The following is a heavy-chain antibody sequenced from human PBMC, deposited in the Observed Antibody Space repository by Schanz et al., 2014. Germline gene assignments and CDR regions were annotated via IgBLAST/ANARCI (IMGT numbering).Heavy chain of an antibody. Sequence: DVRLVESGGGLAQPGGSLRLSCVASGFMFTKSAMNWVLPAPGKGLEWVSGISGTGTKTYYADSVKSRFTISRDNSKNTVFLQMSSLRADDTALYYCAKDIGGAVAAPVYDSWGQGTLVTVSS. CDR3: AKDIGGAVAAPVYDS. J-gene: IGHJ4*02. D-gene: IGHD2-15*01. V-gene: IGHV3-23*04. CDR1: GFMFTKSA. CDR2: ISGTGTKT.